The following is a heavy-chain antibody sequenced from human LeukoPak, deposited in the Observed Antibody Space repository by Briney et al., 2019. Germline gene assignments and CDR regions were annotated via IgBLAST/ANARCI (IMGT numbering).Heavy chain of an antibody. J-gene: IGHJ6*03. CDR2: ISAYNGNT. D-gene: IGHD3-22*01. Sequence: ASVKVSCKASGYTFTSYGISWVRQAPGQGLEWMGWISAYNGNTNYAQKFQGRVTMTRDTSISTAYMELSRLRSDDTAVYYCARGGAGSYDSSGYYYYYYYMDVWGKGTTVTVSS. CDR3: ARGGAGSYDSSGYYYYYYYMDV. V-gene: IGHV1-18*01. CDR1: GYTFTSYG.